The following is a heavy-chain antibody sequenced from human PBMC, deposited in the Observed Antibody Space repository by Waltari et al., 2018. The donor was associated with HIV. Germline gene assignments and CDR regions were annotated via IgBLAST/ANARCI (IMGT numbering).Heavy chain of an antibody. CDR3: ARANYDFRYYFRY. Sequence: EVQVVETGGGLIQPGGSLSFSWAASGFTVSSSDLSWVPQAPGKGLEWVSIINNDGTTYYTDSVKGRFTISRDNSKNTLYLQMNSLRAEDTALYYCARANYDFRYYFRYWGQGTLLTVSS. V-gene: IGHV3-53*02. CDR2: INNDGTT. CDR1: GFTVSSSD. J-gene: IGHJ4*02. D-gene: IGHD3-3*01.